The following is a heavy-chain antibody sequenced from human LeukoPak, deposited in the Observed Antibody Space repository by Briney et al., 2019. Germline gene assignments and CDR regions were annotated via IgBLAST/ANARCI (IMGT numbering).Heavy chain of an antibody. V-gene: IGHV3-33*08. CDR2: IWYDGSNK. Sequence: PGGSLRLSCAASGFTFSSYGMHWVRQAPGKGLEWVAVIWYDGSNKYYADSVKGRFTISRDQSKNTQYLQMNSLRAEDTAVYYCARGRNIEMTTMSGGSDYWGQGTLVTVSS. CDR3: ARGRNIEMTTMSGGSDY. D-gene: IGHD5-24*01. CDR1: GFTFSSYG. J-gene: IGHJ4*02.